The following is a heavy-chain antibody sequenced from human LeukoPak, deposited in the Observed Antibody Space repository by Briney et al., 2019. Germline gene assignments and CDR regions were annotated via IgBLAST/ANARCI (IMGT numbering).Heavy chain of an antibody. J-gene: IGHJ5*02. CDR2: INHSGST. V-gene: IGHV4-34*01. Sequence: SETLSLTCGVYGGSFSGYYWSWIRQPPGKGLEWIGEINHSGSTNYNPSLKSRVTISVDTSKNQFSLKLSSVTAADTAVYYCARLNSPGWFDPWGQGTLVTVSS. CDR1: GGSFSGYY. CDR3: ARLNSPGWFDP.